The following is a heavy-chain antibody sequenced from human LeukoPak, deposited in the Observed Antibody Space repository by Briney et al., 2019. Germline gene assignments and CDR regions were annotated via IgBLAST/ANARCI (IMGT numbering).Heavy chain of an antibody. V-gene: IGHV3-33*06. CDR1: GFTYSHYG. J-gene: IGHJ4*02. CDR2: IWSDGTEK. D-gene: IGHD4-11*01. Sequence: GGSLRLSCAASGFTYSHYGMHWDRQAPGKGLEWVAVIWSDGTEKYYGDAVKGRFTISRDNSINTLYLQMNSLTGEDTAVYYCAKDAERGFDYSNSLQYWGQGTLVTVSS. CDR3: AKDAERGFDYSNSLQY.